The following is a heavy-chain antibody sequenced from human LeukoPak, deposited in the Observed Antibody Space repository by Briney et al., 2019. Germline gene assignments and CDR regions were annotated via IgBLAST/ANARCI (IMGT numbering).Heavy chain of an antibody. CDR1: GFTFSSYA. Sequence: GGSLRFYCAASGFTFSSYAMSWLRQAPGKGLEWVSAVSGSGGSTYYADSVKGRFTITRDNSKNTLYLQMNSLRAEDTAVYYCANVSWGPRHDAFDIWGQGTMVTVSS. CDR2: VSGSGGST. J-gene: IGHJ3*02. D-gene: IGHD7-27*01. CDR3: ANVSWGPRHDAFDI. V-gene: IGHV3-23*01.